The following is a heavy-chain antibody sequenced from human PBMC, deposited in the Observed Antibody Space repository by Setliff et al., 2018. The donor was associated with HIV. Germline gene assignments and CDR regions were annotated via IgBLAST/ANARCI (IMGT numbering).Heavy chain of an antibody. J-gene: IGHJ4*02. CDR3: ARGTVVGATIYYFDY. Sequence: ASVKVSCKASGYSFTGYYMHWVRQAPGQGLEWMGRINPNSGGTNYAQKFQGRVTMTRDTSIGIAFMELSRVKSADTAVYFCARGTVVGATIYYFDYWGQGTLVTAPQ. V-gene: IGHV1-2*06. D-gene: IGHD1-26*01. CDR1: GYSFTGYY. CDR2: INPNSGGT.